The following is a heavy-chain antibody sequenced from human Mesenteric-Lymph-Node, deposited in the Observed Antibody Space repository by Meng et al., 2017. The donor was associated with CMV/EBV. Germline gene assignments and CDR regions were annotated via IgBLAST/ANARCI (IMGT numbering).Heavy chain of an antibody. V-gene: IGHV4-4*02. D-gene: IGHD6-6*01. CDR3: ARRGASSPIAARIFPFDY. CDR2: IYHSGST. CDR1: GDSINNSNW. Sequence: GSLRLSCAVSGDSINNSNWWSWVRQPPGKGLEWIGEIYHSGSTNYNPSLKSRVTISVDTSKNQFSLKLSSVTAADTAVYYCARRGASSPIAARIFPFDYWGQGTLVTVSS. J-gene: IGHJ4*02.